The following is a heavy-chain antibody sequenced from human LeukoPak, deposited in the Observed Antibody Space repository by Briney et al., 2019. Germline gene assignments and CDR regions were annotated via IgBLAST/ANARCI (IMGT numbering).Heavy chain of an antibody. CDR2: ISSSSSYT. CDR1: GFTFSSYS. Sequence: GGSLRLSCAASGFTFSSYSMNWVRQAPGKGLEWVSAISSSSSYTYYAYSVRGRVTISKDNSKNLLYLQRNRLRDEDMAVYYCASQLSVVTAHGPYWGQGTLVTVSS. D-gene: IGHD2-21*02. V-gene: IGHV3-21*01. CDR3: ASQLSVVTAHGPY. J-gene: IGHJ4*02.